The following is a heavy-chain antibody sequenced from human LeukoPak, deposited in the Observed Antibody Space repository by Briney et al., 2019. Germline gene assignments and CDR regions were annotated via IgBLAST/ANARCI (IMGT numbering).Heavy chain of an antibody. J-gene: IGHJ4*02. CDR3: NACVNGGDCYPLY. V-gene: IGHV3-15*01. CDR1: GFTFNNAW. D-gene: IGHD2-21*01. Sequence: PGGSLRLSCAASGFTFNNAWMSWVRQAPGKGLEWVGRIKGKTDRGTTDYTAPVKGRFTISRGDSKNTLYLQMNSLETDDTAVYYCNACVNGGDCYPLYWGQGPLVTVSS. CDR2: IKGKTDRGTT.